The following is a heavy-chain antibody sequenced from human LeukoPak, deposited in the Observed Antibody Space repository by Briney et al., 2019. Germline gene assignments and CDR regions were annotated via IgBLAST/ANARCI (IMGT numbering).Heavy chain of an antibody. CDR1: GFTLSSYD. CDR2: IGTAGDT. CDR3: ARARASYDSRDDAFDI. V-gene: IGHV3-13*01. D-gene: IGHD3-22*01. J-gene: IGHJ3*02. Sequence: GGSLRLSCAASGFTLSSYDMHWVRQATGKGLEWVSAIGTAGDTYYPGSVKGRFTISRENAKNSLYLQMNSLRAGDTAVYYCARARASYDSRDDAFDIWGQGTMVTVSS.